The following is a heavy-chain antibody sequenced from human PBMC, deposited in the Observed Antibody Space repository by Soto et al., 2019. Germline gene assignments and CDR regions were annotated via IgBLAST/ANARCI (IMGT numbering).Heavy chain of an antibody. CDR3: ARAGGVPGLWFKEFAPKYNWSDP. D-gene: IGHD3-10*01. CDR2: IIPIFGTA. V-gene: IGHV1-69*06. J-gene: IGHJ5*02. CDR1: GGTFSIYA. Sequence: SVKVSCKASGGTFSIYAISWVRQAPGQGLEWMGGIIPIFGTANYAQKFQGRVTITADRSTSTAYMELRSLRSEDRGGCYGARAGGVPGLWFKEFAPKYNWSDPWGQGTLVPVSS.